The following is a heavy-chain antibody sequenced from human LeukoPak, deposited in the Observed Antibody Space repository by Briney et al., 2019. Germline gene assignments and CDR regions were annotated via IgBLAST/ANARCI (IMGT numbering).Heavy chain of an antibody. J-gene: IGHJ3*02. CDR1: GGSISSSSYH. V-gene: IGHV4-39*01. Sequence: SETLSLTCSVSGGSISSSSYHWGWIRQPPGKGLEWIGTISYSGSPYYNPSLKSRVTISVDTSKNQFSLKLSSVTAADTAVYYCARLRGSYGGDAFDIWGQGTMVTVSS. CDR3: ARLRGSYGGDAFDI. D-gene: IGHD1-26*01. CDR2: ISYSGSP.